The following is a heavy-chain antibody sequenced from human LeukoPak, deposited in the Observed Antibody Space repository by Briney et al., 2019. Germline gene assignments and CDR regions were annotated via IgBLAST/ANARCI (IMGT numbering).Heavy chain of an antibody. CDR3: ARAYPPYSGRLEYNC. CDR2: INPNSGGT. CDR1: GYTFTSYY. J-gene: IGHJ4*02. Sequence: GASVKVSCKASGYTFTSYYMHWVRQAPGQGLEWMGWINPNSGGTNYAQKFQGRVTMTGDTSISTAYMELSRLRSDDTAVYYCARAYPPYSGRLEYNCWGQGALVTVSS. D-gene: IGHD1-26*01. V-gene: IGHV1-2*02.